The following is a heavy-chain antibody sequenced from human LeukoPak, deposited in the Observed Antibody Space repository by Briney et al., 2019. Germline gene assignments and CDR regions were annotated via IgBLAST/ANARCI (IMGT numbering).Heavy chain of an antibody. Sequence: SETLSLTCTVSGGSISSGGYYWSWIRQHPGKGLEWIGYIYDSGSTYYNPSLKSRVTISVDTSKNQFSLKLSSVTAADTAVYYCARSGGDPGYYGMDVWGQGTTVTVSS. CDR1: GGSISSGGYY. CDR3: ARSGGDPGYYGMDV. V-gene: IGHV4-31*03. J-gene: IGHJ6*02. D-gene: IGHD4-17*01. CDR2: IYDSGST.